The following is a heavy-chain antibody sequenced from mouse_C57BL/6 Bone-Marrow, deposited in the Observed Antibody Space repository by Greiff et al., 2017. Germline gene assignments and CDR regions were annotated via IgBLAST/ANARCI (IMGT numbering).Heavy chain of an antibody. CDR1: GYTFTSYW. Sequence: QVQLQQPGAELVMPGASVKLSCKASGYTFTSYWMHWVKQRPGPGLEWIGEIDPSDGYTNYNQKFKGKSTLTVDKSSSTAYMQLSSLTSEDSAVYDGAREPSITTVVANAMDYWGQGTTVTVSS. J-gene: IGHJ4*01. CDR2: IDPSDGYT. V-gene: IGHV1-69*01. CDR3: AREPSITTVVANAMDY. D-gene: IGHD1-1*01.